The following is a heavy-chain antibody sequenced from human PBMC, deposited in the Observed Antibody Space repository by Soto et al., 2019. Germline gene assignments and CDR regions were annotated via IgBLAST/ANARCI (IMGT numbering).Heavy chain of an antibody. D-gene: IGHD2-2*02. Sequence: QITLKESGPTLVKVTQTLTLTCTFSGFSLSTSGVGVAWSRQPPGKALEWLALIYCDDDNRYSPSLKSRFTITKDTSKNQVVLTMTNIDPVDTATYYCAHTLIRPYTYYYGMDVWGQGTTVTLS. J-gene: IGHJ6*02. CDR2: IYCDDDN. CDR1: GFSLSTSGVG. CDR3: AHTLIRPYTYYYGMDV. V-gene: IGHV2-5*02.